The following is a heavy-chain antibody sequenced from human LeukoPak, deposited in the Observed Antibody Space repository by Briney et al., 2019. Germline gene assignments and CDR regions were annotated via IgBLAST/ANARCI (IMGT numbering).Heavy chain of an antibody. CDR3: ARMRAGTSYFDY. V-gene: IGHV3-21*01. CDR1: RFTYSTYS. J-gene: IGHJ4*02. D-gene: IGHD6-13*01. Sequence: GGSLRLSCAASRFTYSTYSMNWVRQAPGKGLEWVSYISWSSSYIHYADSVRGRFTISRDNTKNSLYLQMNSLRAEDTAVYYCARMRAGTSYFDYWGQGTLVTVSS. CDR2: ISWSSSYI.